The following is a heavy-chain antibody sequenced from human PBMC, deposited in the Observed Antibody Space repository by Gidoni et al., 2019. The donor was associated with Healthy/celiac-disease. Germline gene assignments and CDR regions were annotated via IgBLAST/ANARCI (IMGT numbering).Heavy chain of an antibody. D-gene: IGHD6-13*01. J-gene: IGHJ5*02. V-gene: IGHV4-34*01. CDR2: INHSGST. Sequence: QVQLQQWGAGLLKPSETLSPTCAVYGGSFSGSYWSWIRQPPGKGLEWIGEINHSGSTNYNPSLKSRVTISVDTSKNQFSLKLSSVTAADTAVYYCAGGVSSWYNWFDPWGQGTLVTVSS. CDR3: AGGVSSWYNWFDP. CDR1: GGSFSGSY.